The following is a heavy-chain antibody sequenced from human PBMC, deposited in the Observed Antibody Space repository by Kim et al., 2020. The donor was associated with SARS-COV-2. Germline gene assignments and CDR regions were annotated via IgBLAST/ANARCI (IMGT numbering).Heavy chain of an antibody. D-gene: IGHD3-3*01. CDR3: ARDLVRVAYYDFWSEVAGMDV. CDR1: GFTFSSYS. J-gene: IGHJ6*02. Sequence: GGSLRLSCAASGFTFSSYSMNWVRQAPGKGLEWVSSISSISSYIYYADSVKGRFTISRDNAKNSLYLQMNSLRAEDTAVYYCARDLVRVAYYDFWSEVAGMDVWGQGTTVTVSS. CDR2: ISSISSYI. V-gene: IGHV3-21*01.